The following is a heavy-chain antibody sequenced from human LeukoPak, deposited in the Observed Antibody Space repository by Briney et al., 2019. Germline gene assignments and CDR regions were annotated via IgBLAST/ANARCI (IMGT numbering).Heavy chain of an antibody. J-gene: IGHJ6*03. CDR2: IRYDETNE. CDR1: GFNFNTYV. D-gene: IGHD2-21*01. V-gene: IGHV3-30*02. Sequence: GGSLRLSCAASGFNFNTYVMYWVREAPGKGLEWVAFIRYDETNEYYADSVKGRFTLSRDNSKKTLYLQMNRLRTEDTAVYYCAKYSRAALVGTYYMDVWGKGTTVTISS. CDR3: AKYSRAALVGTYYMDV.